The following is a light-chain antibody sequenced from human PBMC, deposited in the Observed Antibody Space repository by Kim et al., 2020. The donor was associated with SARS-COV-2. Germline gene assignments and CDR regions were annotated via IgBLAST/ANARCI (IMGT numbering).Light chain of an antibody. CDR1: QSISSR. Sequence: ASVGDRVTITCRASQSISSRLAWYQQKPGKAPKFLIYKASNLQSGVPSRFSGSGSGTEFTLTISSLQPDDFATYYCQQYNSYAVTFGQGTRLEIK. CDR2: KAS. J-gene: IGKJ5*01. V-gene: IGKV1-5*03. CDR3: QQYNSYAVT.